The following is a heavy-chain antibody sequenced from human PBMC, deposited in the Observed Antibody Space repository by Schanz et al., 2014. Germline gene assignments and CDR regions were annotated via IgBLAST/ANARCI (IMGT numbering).Heavy chain of an antibody. CDR2: ISGGGGTT. J-gene: IGHJ6*02. V-gene: IGHV3-23*01. D-gene: IGHD3-10*01. CDR1: GFSLDIFA. Sequence: EVHLLESGGGLVEPGGSLRLSCATSGFSLDIFAVSWVRQAPGKGLEWVSAISGGGGTTYYTDSVKGRFTISRDNSKSTLYRQMNSLRAEDTAVYYCAKDGPGGSGSYSADGGMDVWGQGTTXTVSS. CDR3: AKDGPGGSGSYSADGGMDV.